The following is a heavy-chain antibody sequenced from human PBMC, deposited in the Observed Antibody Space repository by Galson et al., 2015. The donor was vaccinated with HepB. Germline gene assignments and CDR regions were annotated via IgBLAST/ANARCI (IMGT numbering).Heavy chain of an antibody. CDR2: INPNSGGT. J-gene: IGHJ3*01. CDR3: ARGLIVVVPADNR. CDR1: GYTFTGYY. V-gene: IGHV1-2*06. Sequence: SVKVSCKASGYTFTGYYMHWVRQAPGQGLEWMGRINPNSGGTNYAQKFQGRVTMTRDTSISTAYMELSRLRSDDTAVYYCARGLIVVVPADNRWGQGTMVTVSS. D-gene: IGHD2-2*01.